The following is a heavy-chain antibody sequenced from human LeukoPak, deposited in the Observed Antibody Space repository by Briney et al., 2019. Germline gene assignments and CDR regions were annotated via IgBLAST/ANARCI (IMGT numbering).Heavy chain of an antibody. J-gene: IGHJ4*02. CDR1: GFTVSSNY. CDR3: AKESVLRYFDWSDPFDY. Sequence: GGSLRLSCAASGFTVSSNYMSWVRQAPGKGLEWVSVIYSGGSTYYAESVKGGFTISRDNSKNTLYLQMNSLRAEDTAVYYCAKESVLRYFDWSDPFDYWGQGTLVTVSS. CDR2: IYSGGST. D-gene: IGHD3-9*01. V-gene: IGHV3-53*01.